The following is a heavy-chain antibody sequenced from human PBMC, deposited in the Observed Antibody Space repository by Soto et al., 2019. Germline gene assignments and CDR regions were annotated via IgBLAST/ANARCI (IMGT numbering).Heavy chain of an antibody. J-gene: IGHJ6*02. V-gene: IGHV1-18*01. CDR2: ISAYNGNT. CDR3: ARDKYYYDSSGYYYGMDV. CDR1: GYTFTSYG. Sequence: ASVKVSCKASGYTFTSYGISWVRQAPGQGLEWMGWISAYNGNTNYAQKLQGRVTMTTDTSTSTAYMELRSLRSDDTAAYYCARDKYYYDSSGYYYGMDVWGQGTTVTVSS. D-gene: IGHD3-22*01.